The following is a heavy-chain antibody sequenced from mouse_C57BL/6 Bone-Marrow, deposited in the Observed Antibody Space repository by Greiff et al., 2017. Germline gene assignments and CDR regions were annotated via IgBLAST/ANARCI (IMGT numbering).Heavy chain of an antibody. Sequence: DVQLQESGGDLVKPGGSLKLSCAASGFTFSSYGMSWVRQTPDKRLEWVATISSGGSYTYYPDSVKGRFTISRDNAKNTLYLQMSSLKSEDTAMYYCARLCQFAYWGQGTLVTVSA. D-gene: IGHD6-1*01. CDR3: ARLCQFAY. CDR2: ISSGGSYT. J-gene: IGHJ3*01. CDR1: GFTFSSYG. V-gene: IGHV5-6*01.